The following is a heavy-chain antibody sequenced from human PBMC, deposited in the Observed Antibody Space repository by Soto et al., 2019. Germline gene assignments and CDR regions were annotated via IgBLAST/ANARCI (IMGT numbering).Heavy chain of an antibody. V-gene: IGHV4-4*02. Sequence: SETLSLTCAVSGGSISSSNWWSWVRQPPGKGLEWIGEIYHSGSTNYNPSLKSRVTISVDKSKNQFSLKLSSVTAADTAVYYCARVNGDYVYYYYYGMDGWGQGTTVTVSS. CDR1: GGSISSSNW. D-gene: IGHD4-17*01. CDR3: ARVNGDYVYYYYYGMDG. J-gene: IGHJ6*02. CDR2: IYHSGST.